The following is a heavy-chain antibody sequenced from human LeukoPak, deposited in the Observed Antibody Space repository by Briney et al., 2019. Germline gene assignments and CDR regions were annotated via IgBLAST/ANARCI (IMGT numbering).Heavy chain of an antibody. J-gene: IGHJ4*02. CDR2: ISGSGGSN. CDR3: ARVYGSGSYYTYYFDY. Sequence: GGSLRLSCAASGFTFSSFGMSWVRQAPGKGLEWVSSISGSGGSNYYADSVKGRFTISRDNSKNTLYLQMNSLRAEDTAVYYCARVYGSGSYYTYYFDYWGQGTLVTVSS. CDR1: GFTFSSFG. D-gene: IGHD3-10*01. V-gene: IGHV3-23*01.